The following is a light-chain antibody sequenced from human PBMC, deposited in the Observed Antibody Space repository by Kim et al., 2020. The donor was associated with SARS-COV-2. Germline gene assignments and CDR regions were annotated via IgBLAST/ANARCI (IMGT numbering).Light chain of an antibody. V-gene: IGLV1-51*01. Sequence: GQKGNKSCSGRISKIGNKHVSWYQQPPARAPKLPIYENDKRPSGIPDRLSGCKSGTSATLGITGLQTGDEADYYCGTWDSSLSAGVFGGGTKLTVL. J-gene: IGLJ3*02. CDR2: END. CDR3: GTWDSSLSAGV. CDR1: ISKIGNKH.